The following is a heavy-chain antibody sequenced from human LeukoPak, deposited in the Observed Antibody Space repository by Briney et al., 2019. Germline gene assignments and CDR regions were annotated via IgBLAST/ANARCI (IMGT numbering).Heavy chain of an antibody. CDR1: GYTFTSYA. V-gene: IGHV7-4-1*02. CDR3: AREFYDILTGSSGSVYYFDY. D-gene: IGHD3-9*01. CDR2: MNTNTGNP. Sequence: ASVKVSCKASGYTFTSYAMNWVRQAPGQGLEWMGWMNTNTGNPTYAQGFTGRFVFSLDTSVSTAYLQISSLKAEDTAVYYCAREFYDILTGSSGSVYYFDYWGQGTLVTVSS. J-gene: IGHJ4*02.